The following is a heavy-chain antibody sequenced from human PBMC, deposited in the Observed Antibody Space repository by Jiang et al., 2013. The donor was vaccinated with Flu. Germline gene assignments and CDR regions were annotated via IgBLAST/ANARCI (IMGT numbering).Heavy chain of an antibody. Sequence: GYTFTGYYMHWVRQAPGQGLEWMGRINPNSGGTNYAQKFQGRVTMTRDTSISTAYMELSRLRSDDTAVYYCARELYGDYGGNWFDPWGQGTLVTVSS. D-gene: IGHD4-17*01. V-gene: IGHV1-2*06. CDR3: ARELYGDYGGNWFDP. CDR2: INPNSGGT. CDR1: GYTFTGYY. J-gene: IGHJ5*02.